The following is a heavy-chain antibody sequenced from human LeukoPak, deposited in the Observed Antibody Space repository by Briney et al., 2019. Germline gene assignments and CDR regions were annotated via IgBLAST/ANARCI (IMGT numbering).Heavy chain of an antibody. CDR3: ARGGGITIFGVVPDY. CDR1: GGSISSYY. Sequence: SETLSLTCTVSGGSISSYYWSWIRQPPGKGLQRIGYIYYSGSTNYNPSLKSRVTISVDTSKNQFSLKLSSVTAADTAVYYCARGGGITIFGVVPDYWGQGTLVTVSS. V-gene: IGHV4-59*01. D-gene: IGHD3-3*01. CDR2: IYYSGST. J-gene: IGHJ4*02.